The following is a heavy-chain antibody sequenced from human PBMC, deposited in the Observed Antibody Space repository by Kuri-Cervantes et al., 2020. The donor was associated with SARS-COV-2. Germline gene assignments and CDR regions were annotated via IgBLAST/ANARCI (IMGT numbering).Heavy chain of an antibody. CDR1: GFTFSRYA. J-gene: IGHJ3*01. V-gene: IGHV3-23*01. CDR2: IRGGGYTT. D-gene: IGHD4-17*01. Sequence: GESLKISCAASGFTFSRYAMIWVRQAPGKGLEWISAIRGGGYTTYYADSVKGRFTISRDNSKNTLYLQMNNLRAEDTAVYYCAKDPNGDYVGAFDFWGQGTLVTVSS. CDR3: AKDPNGDYVGAFDF.